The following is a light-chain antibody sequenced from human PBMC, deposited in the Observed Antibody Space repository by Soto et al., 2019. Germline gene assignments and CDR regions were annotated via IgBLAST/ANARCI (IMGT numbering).Light chain of an antibody. CDR1: SSNIGSNA. V-gene: IGLV1-44*01. J-gene: IGLJ1*01. CDR3: AAWDGSLNAYV. Sequence: QSVLTQPPSASGTPGQRVTISCSGSSSNIGSNAVNWYQQFPGTAPKLLIYTDNQRPSGVPDRLSGSKSGTSASLAISGLQSEDEADYFCAAWDGSLNAYVFGTGTKVTVL. CDR2: TDN.